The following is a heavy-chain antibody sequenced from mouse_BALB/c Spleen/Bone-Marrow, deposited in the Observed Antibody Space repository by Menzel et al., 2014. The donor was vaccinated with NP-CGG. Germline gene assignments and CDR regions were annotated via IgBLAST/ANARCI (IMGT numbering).Heavy chain of an antibody. CDR3: ASYYGSSYFDY. D-gene: IGHD1-1*01. Sequence: QVQLKESGPELVRPGVSVKISCKGSGYTFTDYAMHWVEQSHAKSLEWIGVISTCSGNTNYNQKFKGKATMTVDKSSSTAYMELARLTSEDSAIYYCASYYGSSYFDYWGQGTTLTVSS. J-gene: IGHJ2*01. V-gene: IGHV1-67*01. CDR1: GYTFTDYA. CDR2: ISTCSGNT.